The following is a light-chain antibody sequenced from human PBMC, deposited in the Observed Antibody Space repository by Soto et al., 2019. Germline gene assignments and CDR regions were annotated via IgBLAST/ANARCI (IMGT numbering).Light chain of an antibody. CDR2: LAT. Sequence: DIQLTQSPSLLSASIGARVTITCRASQDISRYLAWYQQKPGTAPRLLISLATTLQGGVPSRFSGSGSGTEFTLTISGLQPEDIATYYCQQLDLYPITFGPGTAVEIK. CDR1: QDISRY. V-gene: IGKV1-9*01. J-gene: IGKJ3*01. CDR3: QQLDLYPIT.